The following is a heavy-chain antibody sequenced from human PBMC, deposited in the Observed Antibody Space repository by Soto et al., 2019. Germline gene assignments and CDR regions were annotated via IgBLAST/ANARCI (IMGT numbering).Heavy chain of an antibody. CDR2: ISAYNGST. CDR3: ARGPHHEPKKYYYDSSGYYYDWFDT. D-gene: IGHD3-22*01. V-gene: IGHV1-18*04. Sequence: ASVKVSCKASGYTFTSYGISWVRQAPGQGLEWMGWISAYNGSTNYAQKLQGRVTMTTDTSTSTAYMELRSLRSDDTAVYYCARGPHHEPKKYYYDSSGYYYDWFDTWGQGTLVTVSS. J-gene: IGHJ5*02. CDR1: GYTFTSYG.